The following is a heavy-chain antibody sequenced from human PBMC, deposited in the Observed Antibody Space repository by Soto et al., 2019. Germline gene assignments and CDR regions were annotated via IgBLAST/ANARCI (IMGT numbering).Heavy chain of an antibody. CDR3: ARAVGTTVTTYYYYYGMDV. Sequence: QVQLQESGPGLVKPSQTLSLTCTVSGGSISSGGYYWSWIRQHPGKGLEWIGYIYYSGSTYYNPSLKSRVTISVDPSKNQFSLKLSSVTAADTAVYYCARAVGTTVTTYYYYYGMDVWGQGTTVTVSS. D-gene: IGHD4-17*01. J-gene: IGHJ6*02. V-gene: IGHV4-31*03. CDR2: IYYSGST. CDR1: GGSISSGGYY.